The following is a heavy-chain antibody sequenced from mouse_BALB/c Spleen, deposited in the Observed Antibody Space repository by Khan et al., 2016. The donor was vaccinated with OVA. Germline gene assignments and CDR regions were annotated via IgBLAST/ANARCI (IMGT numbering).Heavy chain of an antibody. CDR2: INSNGGST. J-gene: IGHJ2*01. CDR3: ARMARTIN. CDR1: GFTFSSYG. Sequence: EVELVESGGDLVQPGGSLKLSCAASGFTFSSYGMSWVRQTPDKRLELVATINSNGGSTYYPDSVKGRFTISRDNVKNTLYLQMSSLKSEDTAMYYCARMARTINWGQGTTLTVSS. V-gene: IGHV5-6-3*01.